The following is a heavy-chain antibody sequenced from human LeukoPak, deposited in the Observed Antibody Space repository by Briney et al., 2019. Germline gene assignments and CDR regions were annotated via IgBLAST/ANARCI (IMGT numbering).Heavy chain of an antibody. V-gene: IGHV3-66*02. CDR2: IYSGGST. CDR3: ATDGGLGATIHRPFDY. D-gene: IGHD1-26*01. J-gene: IGHJ4*02. Sequence: SGGSLRLSCAASGFSVSSNYMSWVRQAPGKGLEWVSVIYSGGSTYYADSVKGRFTISRDNSKNTLYLQMNSLRAEDTAVYYCATDGGLGATIHRPFDYRAQGTLVTVSS. CDR1: GFSVSSNY.